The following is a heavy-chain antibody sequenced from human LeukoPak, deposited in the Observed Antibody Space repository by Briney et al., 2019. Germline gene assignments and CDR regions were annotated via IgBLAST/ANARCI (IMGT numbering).Heavy chain of an antibody. V-gene: IGHV4-34*01. CDR2: INHSGST. D-gene: IGHD3-22*01. CDR3: ARLRYDSSGYWDY. CDR1: GGSFSGYY. J-gene: IGHJ4*02. Sequence: SETLSLTCVVYGGSFSGYYWSWIRQPPGKGLEWIGEINHSGSTNYNPSLKSRVTISVDTSKNQFSLKLSSVTAADTAVYYCARLRYDSSGYWDYWGQGTLVTVSS.